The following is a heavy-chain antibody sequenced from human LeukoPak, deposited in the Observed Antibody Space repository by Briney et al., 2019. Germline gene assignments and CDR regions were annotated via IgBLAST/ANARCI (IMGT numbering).Heavy chain of an antibody. Sequence: GGSLTLSCTTSGFTFTTYWMSWVRQAPGKGLEWVSYISGGSNTIYYADSVKGRFTISRDDAKNSMFLQMNSLTTEDTAVYYCARTHGYSGYVSYDYWGQGTLVTVSS. D-gene: IGHD5-12*01. V-gene: IGHV3-48*01. J-gene: IGHJ4*02. CDR2: ISGGSNTI. CDR1: GFTFTTYW. CDR3: ARTHGYSGYVSYDY.